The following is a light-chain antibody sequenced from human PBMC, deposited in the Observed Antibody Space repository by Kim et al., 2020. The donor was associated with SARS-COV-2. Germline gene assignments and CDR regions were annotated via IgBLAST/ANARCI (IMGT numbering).Light chain of an antibody. CDR2: DAS. Sequence: EIVLTQSPATLSLSPGERATLSCRASQSVSRYLVWFQQKLGQAPRLRIYDASVRAKGIPDRFSGSGSGTDLTLTISNLEPEDFAVYFCQQRSNWPPFGGGTKLEI. J-gene: IGKJ4*01. CDR3: QQRSNWPP. V-gene: IGKV3-11*01. CDR1: QSVSRY.